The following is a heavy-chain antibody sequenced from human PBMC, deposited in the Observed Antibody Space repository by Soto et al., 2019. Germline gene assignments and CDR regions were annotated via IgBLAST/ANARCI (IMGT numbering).Heavy chain of an antibody. J-gene: IGHJ6*02. V-gene: IGHV3-15*01. CDR3: TTNFYSDHGMDG. Sequence: PGGSLRLSCAASGITFSKAWMNWVRQSPWKGLEWVGRIKSRSDGGTTDYAAPVKGRFTISRDDSKDTLWLQMNSLKTEDTAVYYCTTNFYSDHGMDGWGQGTTVTVSS. D-gene: IGHD4-17*01. CDR1: GITFSKAW. CDR2: IKSRSDGGTT.